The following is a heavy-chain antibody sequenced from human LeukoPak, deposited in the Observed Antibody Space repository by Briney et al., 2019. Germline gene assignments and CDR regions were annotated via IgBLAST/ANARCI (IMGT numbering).Heavy chain of an antibody. CDR2: IRSKAYRGTA. CDR3: SSVHDTSAYYHSGIDY. Sequence: GGSLRLSCTGYGFNFGDYAMSWVRQAPGKGLEWVGFIRSKAYRGTAEYAASMQGRFTISRDDSKSVAYLQMNSLKTEDTAVYYCSSVHDTSAYYHSGIDYWGQGTLLTVSS. CDR1: GFNFGDYA. J-gene: IGHJ4*02. D-gene: IGHD3-22*01. V-gene: IGHV3-49*04.